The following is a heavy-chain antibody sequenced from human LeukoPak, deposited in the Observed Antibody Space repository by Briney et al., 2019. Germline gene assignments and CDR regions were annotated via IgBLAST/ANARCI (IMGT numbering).Heavy chain of an antibody. CDR1: GFTFSSYA. Sequence: GGSLRLSCAASGFTFSSYAMSWVRQAPGKGLEWVSVISGSGGSTYYADSVMGRFTISGDNAKNTLYLQMNSLRAEDTAVYYCARSGVWSKGPDYWGQGTLVTVSS. D-gene: IGHD1-26*01. CDR2: ISGSGGST. J-gene: IGHJ4*02. V-gene: IGHV3-23*01. CDR3: ARSGVWSKGPDY.